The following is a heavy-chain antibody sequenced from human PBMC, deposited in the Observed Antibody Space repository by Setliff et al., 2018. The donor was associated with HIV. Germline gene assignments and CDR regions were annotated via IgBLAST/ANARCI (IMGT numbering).Heavy chain of an antibody. J-gene: IGHJ5*02. CDR2: VYYSVTT. V-gene: IGHV4-39*07. CDR3: ARVGDYGSGGWFDP. CDR1: GGSISSSSYY. D-gene: IGHD3-10*01. Sequence: SETLSLTCTFSGGSISSSSYYWGWIRQPPGKGLEWIGNVYYSVTTYYNPSLKSRVTISVDTSKNQFSLKLSSVTAADTAVYYCARVGDYGSGGWFDPWGQGTLVTVSS.